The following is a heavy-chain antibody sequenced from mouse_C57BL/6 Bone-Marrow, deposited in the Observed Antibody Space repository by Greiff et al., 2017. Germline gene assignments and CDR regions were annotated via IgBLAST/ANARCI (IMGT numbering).Heavy chain of an antibody. CDR1: GYTFTSYW. V-gene: IGHV1-55*01. D-gene: IGHD1-2*01. J-gene: IGHJ2*01. CDR3: ANNGSHFDY. Sequence: QVQLQQPGAELVKPGASVKMSCKASGYTFTSYWLTWVKQRPGQGLEWIGDIYPGSGSTNYTEKFKSKAPLTVDTSSSTAYMKLSSLTSEDSAVYYCANNGSHFDYWGQGTTRTVSS. CDR2: IYPGSGST.